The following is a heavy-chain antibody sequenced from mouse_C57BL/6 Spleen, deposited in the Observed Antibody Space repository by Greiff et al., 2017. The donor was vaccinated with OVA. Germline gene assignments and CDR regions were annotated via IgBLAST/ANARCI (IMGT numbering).Heavy chain of an antibody. V-gene: IGHV1-64*01. J-gene: IGHJ2*01. Sequence: VQLQQPGAELVKPGASVKLSCKASGYTFTSYWMHWVKQRPGQGLEWIGMIHPNSGSTNYNEKFKSKATLTVDKSSSTAYMQLSSLTSEDSAVYYCARAGSSLYFCCWGQGATLTVSS. CDR3: ARAGSSLYFCC. D-gene: IGHD1-1*01. CDR1: GYTFTSYW. CDR2: IHPNSGST.